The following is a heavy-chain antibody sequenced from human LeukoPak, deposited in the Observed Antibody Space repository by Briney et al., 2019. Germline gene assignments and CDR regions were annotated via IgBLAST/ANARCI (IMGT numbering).Heavy chain of an antibody. CDR1: GFTFRSYW. J-gene: IGHJ5*02. D-gene: IGHD2-15*01. Sequence: PGGSLRLSCAASGFTFRSYWMSWVRQAPGKGLEWVANMKLDGSEEYYVDSVKGRFTISSDNAKNSLYLQMNSLRVDDTAVYYCARWARYCSSGSFYSWFDPWGQGTLVTVSS. CDR3: ARWARYCSSGSFYSWFDP. V-gene: IGHV3-7*01. CDR2: MKLDGSEE.